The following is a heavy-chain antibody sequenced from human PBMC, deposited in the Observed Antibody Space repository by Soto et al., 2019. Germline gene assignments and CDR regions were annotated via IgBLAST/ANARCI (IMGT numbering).Heavy chain of an antibody. J-gene: IGHJ3*02. Sequence: QVQLVQSGAEEKKPGASVKVSCKASGYSFTAYVMHWVRQAPGQCLEWMGWINADNGNTKYSQKFQGRVSITRDTSANTAYMDLSSLRSEDTAVYYCARLGDGFDMWGQGTMVTVSS. CDR2: INADNGNT. D-gene: IGHD2-21*02. CDR3: ARLGDGFDM. V-gene: IGHV1-3*05. CDR1: GYSFTAYV.